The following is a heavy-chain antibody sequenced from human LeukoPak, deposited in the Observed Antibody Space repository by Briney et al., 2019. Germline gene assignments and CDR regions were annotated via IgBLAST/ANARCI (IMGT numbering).Heavy chain of an antibody. D-gene: IGHD3-3*01. CDR3: TKEGGTMFFDS. CDR1: GFTFRAYT. J-gene: IGHJ5*01. CDR2: FSGNGKTT. V-gene: IGHV3-43*01. Sequence: GGSLRLSCAASGFTFRAYTMHWFRQAPGKGLEWVSLFSGNGKTTYYADSVKGRFTISSDNSKNSLYLQMNSLESDDTALYYCTKEGGTMFFDSWGQGTLVTVSS.